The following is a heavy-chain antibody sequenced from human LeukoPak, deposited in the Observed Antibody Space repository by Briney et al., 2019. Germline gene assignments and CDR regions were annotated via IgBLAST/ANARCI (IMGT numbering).Heavy chain of an antibody. Sequence: SETLSLTCTVSGGSISSSSYYWGRIRQPPGTGLEWIGSIYYSGSTYYNPSLKSRVTISVDTSKNQFSLKLSSVTAADTAVYYCAREATAMVFYYYYYGMDVWGQGTTVTVSS. CDR1: GGSISSSSYY. V-gene: IGHV4-39*02. J-gene: IGHJ6*02. CDR3: AREATAMVFYYYYYGMDV. CDR2: IYYSGST. D-gene: IGHD5-18*01.